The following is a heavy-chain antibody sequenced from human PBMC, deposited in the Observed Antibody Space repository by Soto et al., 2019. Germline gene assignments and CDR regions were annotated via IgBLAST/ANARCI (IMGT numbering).Heavy chain of an antibody. D-gene: IGHD3-22*01. CDR2: ISYSGSTI. Sequence: GGSLRLSCAASGFTFSNYEMNWVRQAPGKGLEWVSHISYSGSTIYYADSVKGRFTISRDNSKNSLYLQMNSLRAEDTAVYYCARGLRNYYDRSGLHYWGQGTLVTV. CDR1: GFTFSNYE. J-gene: IGHJ4*02. CDR3: ARGLRNYYDRSGLHY. V-gene: IGHV3-48*03.